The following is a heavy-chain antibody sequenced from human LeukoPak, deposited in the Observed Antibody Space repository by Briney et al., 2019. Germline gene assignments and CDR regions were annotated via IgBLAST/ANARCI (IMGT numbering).Heavy chain of an antibody. D-gene: IGHD3-16*01. Sequence: SETLSLTCAVSGGSISNYYWTWIRQPPGTGLEWIGYVYNSGNTNYNPSLRSRVTISIDASKNQFSLMLNSVTAADTAVYYCARRNVLTEGEAFDIWGQGTLVTVSS. V-gene: IGHV4-59*08. J-gene: IGHJ3*02. CDR1: GGSISNYY. CDR2: VYNSGNT. CDR3: ARRNVLTEGEAFDI.